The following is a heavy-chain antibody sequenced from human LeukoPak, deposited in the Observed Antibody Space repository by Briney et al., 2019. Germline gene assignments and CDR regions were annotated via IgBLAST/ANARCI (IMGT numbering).Heavy chain of an antibody. CDR3: ARDQLWSGLPFYYFDY. CDR2: ISAYNGNT. CDR1: VYTFTSYG. Sequence: GASVTVSCKASVYTFTSYGISWVRQAPGQGLEWMGWISAYNGNTNYAQKLQGRVTMTTDTSTSTAYMELRSLRSDDTAVYYCARDQLWSGLPFYYFDYWGQGTLVTVSS. D-gene: IGHD3-3*01. V-gene: IGHV1-18*01. J-gene: IGHJ4*02.